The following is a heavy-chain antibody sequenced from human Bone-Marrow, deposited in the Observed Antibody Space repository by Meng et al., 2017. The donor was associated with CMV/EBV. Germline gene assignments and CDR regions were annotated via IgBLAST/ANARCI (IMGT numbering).Heavy chain of an antibody. V-gene: IGHV4-59*01. CDR3: AWMNTVTTVGR. CDR2: IYYSGST. D-gene: IGHD4-17*01. Sequence: SETLSLTCTVSGGSISSYYWSWIRQPPGKGLEWIGYIYYSGSTNYNPSLKSRVTISVDTSKNQFSLKLSSVTAADTAVYYCAWMNTVTTVGRWGQGTLVTVSS. J-gene: IGHJ4*02. CDR1: GGSISSYY.